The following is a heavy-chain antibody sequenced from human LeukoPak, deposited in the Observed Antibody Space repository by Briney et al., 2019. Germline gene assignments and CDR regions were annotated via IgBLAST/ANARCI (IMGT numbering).Heavy chain of an antibody. CDR2: ISYDGTNK. CDR3: VRGGIHLWWNFDY. J-gene: IGHJ4*02. D-gene: IGHD5-18*01. V-gene: IGHV3-30*14. CDR1: GFTFGSFA. Sequence: PGGSLRLSCAASGFTFGSFALHWVRQAPGKGLEWVAVISYDGTNKFHTDSVKGRFTISRDNSKTTLSLQMNSLRPEDTAVYYCVRGGIHLWWNFDYWGQGTLVTVSS.